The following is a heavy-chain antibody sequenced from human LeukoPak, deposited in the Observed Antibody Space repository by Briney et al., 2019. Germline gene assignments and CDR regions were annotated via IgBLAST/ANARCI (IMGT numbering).Heavy chain of an antibody. D-gene: IGHD1-26*01. CDR3: ARDKSVVGAADY. CDR2: ISAYNGNT. Sequence: GASVKVSCTASGYTFTSYGISWVRQAPGQGLEWMGWISAYNGNTNYAQKLQGRVTMTTDTSTSTAYMELRSVRSDDTAVYYCARDKSVVGAADYWGQGNLVTVSS. CDR1: GYTFTSYG. V-gene: IGHV1-18*01. J-gene: IGHJ4*02.